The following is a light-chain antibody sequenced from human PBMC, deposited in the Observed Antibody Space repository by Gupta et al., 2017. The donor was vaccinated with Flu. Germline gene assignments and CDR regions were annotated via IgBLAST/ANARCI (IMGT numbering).Light chain of an antibody. J-gene: IGKJ4*01. V-gene: IGKV1-12*01. CDR1: QIIAAW. CDR3: QRANTFPLS. CDR2: AAS. Sequence: PSSVSASVGDRVTITCRTSQIIAAWINWYHQKPGEAPKILIYAASTKPSGVPSRFSGGGSGSDYTLTISRLQPEDSGTFYCQRANTFPLSFGRGTKVEIK.